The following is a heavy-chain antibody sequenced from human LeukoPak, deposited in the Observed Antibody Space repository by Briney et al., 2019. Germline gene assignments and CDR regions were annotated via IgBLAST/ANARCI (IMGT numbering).Heavy chain of an antibody. D-gene: IGHD1-26*01. CDR3: AKLGSGTSPVDY. V-gene: IGHV3-23*01. J-gene: IGHJ4*02. Sequence: GGSLRLSCAASVFTFSSYAMSWVRQAPGKGLEWVSEISVSGSYTHNAASVKGRFTISRNNSRNTLYLQMNSLRGEDTAVYYCAKLGSGTSPVDYWGQGTLVTVSS. CDR1: VFTFSSYA. CDR2: ISVSGSYT.